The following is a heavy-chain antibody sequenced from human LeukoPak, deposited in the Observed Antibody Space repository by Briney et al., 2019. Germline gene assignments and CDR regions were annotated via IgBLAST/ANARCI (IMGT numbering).Heavy chain of an antibody. D-gene: IGHD1-7*01. CDR1: GFTFSSYA. V-gene: IGHV3-23*01. CDR3: AKDRELELPFDY. CDR2: ISGSGGTT. J-gene: IGHJ4*02. Sequence: GGSLRLSCAASGFTFSSYAMNWVRQAPGKGLEWVSGISGSGGTTYYADSVKGRFTISRDNSKNTLYLQMNSLRAEDTAVYYCAKDRELELPFDYWGQGTLVTVSS.